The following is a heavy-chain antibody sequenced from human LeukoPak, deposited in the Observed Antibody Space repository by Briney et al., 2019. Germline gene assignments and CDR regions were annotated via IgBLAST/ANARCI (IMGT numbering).Heavy chain of an antibody. CDR2: ISDDGSNK. Sequence: PGRSLRLSCAASGFTFSSYGMHWVRQAPGKGLEWVAVISDDGSNKYYADSVKGRFTISRDNSKNTLSLQMNSLRAEDTAVYYCAKGLSGYDLDYWGQGTLVTVSS. CDR3: AKGLSGYDLDY. J-gene: IGHJ4*02. CDR1: GFTFSSYG. D-gene: IGHD5-12*01. V-gene: IGHV3-30*18.